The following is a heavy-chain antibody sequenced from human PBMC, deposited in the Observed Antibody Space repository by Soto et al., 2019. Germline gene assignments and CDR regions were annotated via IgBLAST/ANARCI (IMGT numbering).Heavy chain of an antibody. V-gene: IGHV3-23*01. CDR2: ISGSGGST. CDR1: GFTFSSYA. Sequence: EVQLLESGGGLVQPGGSLRLSCAASGFTFSSYAMSWVRQAPGKGLEWVSAISGSGGSTYYADSAKGRFTISRDNSKNTLYLQMNSLRAEDTAVYYCAKLRGGSGNYPIDYWGQGTLVTVSS. D-gene: IGHD3-22*01. J-gene: IGHJ4*02. CDR3: AKLRGGSGNYPIDY.